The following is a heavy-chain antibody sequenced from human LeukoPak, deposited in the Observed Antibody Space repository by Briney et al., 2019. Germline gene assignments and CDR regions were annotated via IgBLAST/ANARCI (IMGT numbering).Heavy chain of an antibody. J-gene: IGHJ5*02. V-gene: IGHV3-33*01. Sequence: GGSLRLSRAASGFTFSSYGMHWVRQAPGKGLEWVAVIWYDGSNKYYADSVKGRFTISRDNSKNTLYLQMNSLRAEDTAVYYCARDRTSSGPQGGWFDPWGQGTLVTVSS. CDR2: IWYDGSNK. D-gene: IGHD3-22*01. CDR3: ARDRTSSGPQGGWFDP. CDR1: GFTFSSYG.